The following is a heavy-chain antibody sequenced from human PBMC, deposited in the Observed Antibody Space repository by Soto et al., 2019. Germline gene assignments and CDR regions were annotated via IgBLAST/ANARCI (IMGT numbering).Heavy chain of an antibody. CDR1: GFTFSDAW. CDR3: TTGGGY. J-gene: IGHJ4*02. D-gene: IGHD3-16*01. V-gene: IGHV3-15*01. CDR2: MKSKNDGGTI. Sequence: EVQLVESGGGLVKPGGSLRLACAASGFTFSDAWMSWVRQAPGKGLECVGRMKSKNDGGTIEYAAPVKGRFTISRDESKNTLYVEMNSLKTEDTAVYYCTTGGGYWGQGTLVTVSS.